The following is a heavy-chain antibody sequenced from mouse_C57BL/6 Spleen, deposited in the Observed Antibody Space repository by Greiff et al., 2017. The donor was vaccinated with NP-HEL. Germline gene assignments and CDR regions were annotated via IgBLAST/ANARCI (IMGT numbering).Heavy chain of an antibody. V-gene: IGHV5-12*01. Sequence: EVKLVESGGGLVQPGGSLKLSCAASGFTFSDYYMYWVRQTPEKRLEWVAYISNGGGSTYYPDTVKGRFTISRDNAKNTLYRKMSRLKSEDTAVCYCARRGGYYYGGSGYFDVWGTGTTVTVSS. CDR1: GFTFSDYY. CDR3: ARRGGYYYGGSGYFDV. D-gene: IGHD1-1*01. J-gene: IGHJ1*03. CDR2: ISNGGGST.